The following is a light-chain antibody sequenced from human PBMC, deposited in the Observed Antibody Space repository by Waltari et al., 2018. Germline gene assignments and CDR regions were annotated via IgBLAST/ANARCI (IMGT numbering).Light chain of an antibody. V-gene: IGKV2-28*01. CDR1: RSLLHTNGYNY. CDR2: LGS. Sequence: EIVMTQSPLSLPVTPGEPASISCRSSRSLLHTNGYNYLDWYVQKPGQSPQLLIYLGSTRASGVPDRFSGSGSGTDFTLKISGVEAEDVGVYYCMQALQTAYTFGQGTKLEI. J-gene: IGKJ2*01. CDR3: MQALQTAYT.